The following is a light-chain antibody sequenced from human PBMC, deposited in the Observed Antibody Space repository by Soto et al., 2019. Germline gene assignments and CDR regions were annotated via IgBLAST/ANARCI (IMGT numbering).Light chain of an antibody. CDR3: QHYNSYSEA. Sequence: EIVLTQSPGTLSLSPGERATLSCRASQSVSSNYLAWYQQKPGQAPRLLIYGASNKATGIPDRFSGRGSGTDFSLTISRLEPEDFATYYCQHYNSYSEAFGQGTKVDIK. J-gene: IGKJ1*01. CDR1: QSVSSNY. CDR2: GAS. V-gene: IGKV3-20*01.